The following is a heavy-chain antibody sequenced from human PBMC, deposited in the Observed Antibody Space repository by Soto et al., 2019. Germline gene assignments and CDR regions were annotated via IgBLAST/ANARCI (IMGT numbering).Heavy chain of an antibody. V-gene: IGHV3-13*01. CDR1: GFTFSSYD. CDR3: AKDGGPGRSGCPRYVCSEAGFDY. J-gene: IGHJ4*02. CDR2: IGTAGDT. D-gene: IGHD6-19*01. Sequence: GGSLRLSCAASGFTFSSYDMHWVRQATGKGLEWVSAIGTAGDTYYPGSVKGRFTISRENAKNSLYLQMNSLRAEDTALYYCAKDGGPGRSGCPRYVCSEAGFDYWGQGTLVTVSS.